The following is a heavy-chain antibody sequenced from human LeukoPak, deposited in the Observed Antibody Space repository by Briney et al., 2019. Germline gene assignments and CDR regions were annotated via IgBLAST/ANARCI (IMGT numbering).Heavy chain of an antibody. J-gene: IGHJ4*02. V-gene: IGHV1-18*01. CDR2: ISAYNGNT. CDR1: AYTFTSYG. Sequence: PSVKVSCKASAYTFTSYGISWVRQAPGQGLEWMGWISAYNGNTNYAQKLQGRVTMTTDTSTSTAYMELRSLRSDDTAVYYCARGRGRVGAIPYYFDYWGQGTLVTVSS. CDR3: ARGRGRVGAIPYYFDY. D-gene: IGHD1-26*01.